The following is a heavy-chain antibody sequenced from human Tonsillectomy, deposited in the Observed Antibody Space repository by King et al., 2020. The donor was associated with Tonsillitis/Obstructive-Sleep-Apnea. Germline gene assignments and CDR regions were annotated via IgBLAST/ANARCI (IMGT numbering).Heavy chain of an antibody. CDR3: ARLSSGYPRGWYGY. CDR2: IIPILGIA. D-gene: IGHD6-19*01. J-gene: IGHJ4*02. V-gene: IGHV1-69*10. CDR1: GGTFRSNG. Sequence: QLVQSGAEVKKPGSSVKVSCTASGGTFRSNGITWVRQAPGQGLEWMGGIIPILGIANYAQKFQGRVTITADKSTNTAYMEVSSRRSEDTAVYFCARLSSGYPRGWYGYWGQGTLVTVSS.